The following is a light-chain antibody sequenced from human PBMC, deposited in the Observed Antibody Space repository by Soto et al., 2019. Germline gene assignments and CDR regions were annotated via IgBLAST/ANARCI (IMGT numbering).Light chain of an antibody. CDR1: QSVGSV. V-gene: IGKV3-11*01. J-gene: IGKJ1*01. Sequence: IVLTHSPATRPLSPGVRATLSCGASQSVGSVLAWYQQKPGKAPRRLIYAASNRATGVPARFSGSGSGTDFTLTISSLEPEDFAIYYCHQRKSWPRTFGQGTKVDIK. CDR2: AAS. CDR3: HQRKSWPRT.